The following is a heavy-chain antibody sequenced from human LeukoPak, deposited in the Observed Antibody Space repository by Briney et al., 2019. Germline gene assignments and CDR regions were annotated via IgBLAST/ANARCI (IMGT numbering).Heavy chain of an antibody. CDR1: GGTFSSYA. CDR3: ARDHYYDSSGLDY. D-gene: IGHD3-22*01. V-gene: IGHV1-69*06. J-gene: IGHJ4*02. CDR2: IIPIFGTA. Sequence: SVKVSCTASGGTFSSYAISWVRQAPGQGLEWMGGIIPIFGTANYAQKFQGRITITADKSTSTAYMELSSLRSEDTAVYYCARDHYYDSSGLDYWGQGTLVTVSS.